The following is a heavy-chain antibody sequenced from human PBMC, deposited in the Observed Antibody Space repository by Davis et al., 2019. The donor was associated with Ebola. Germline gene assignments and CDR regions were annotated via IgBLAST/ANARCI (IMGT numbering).Heavy chain of an antibody. CDR3: ARGGGGFLEWLSWFDP. V-gene: IGHV1-8*02. CDR1: GYTFTSYA. Sequence: ASVKVSCKASGYTFTSYAMHWVRQAPGQGLEWMGWMNPNSGNTGYAQKFQGRVTMTRNTSISTAYMELSSLRSEDTAVYYCARGGGGFLEWLSWFDPWGQGTLVTVSS. D-gene: IGHD3-3*01. CDR2: MNPNSGNT. J-gene: IGHJ5*02.